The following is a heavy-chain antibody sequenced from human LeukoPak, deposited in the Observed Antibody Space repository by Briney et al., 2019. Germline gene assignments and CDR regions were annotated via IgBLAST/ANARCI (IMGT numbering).Heavy chain of an antibody. CDR2: INNSGST. CDR3: ARSNYYDSSRTKNAFDI. CDR1: GGSFSGYY. Sequence: SETLSLTCAVYGGSFSGYYWSWIRQPPGKGLEWIGEINNSGSTNYNPSLKSRVTISVDTSKNQFSLKLSSVTAADTAVYYCARSNYYDSSRTKNAFDIWGQGTMVTVSS. J-gene: IGHJ3*02. V-gene: IGHV4-34*01. D-gene: IGHD3-22*01.